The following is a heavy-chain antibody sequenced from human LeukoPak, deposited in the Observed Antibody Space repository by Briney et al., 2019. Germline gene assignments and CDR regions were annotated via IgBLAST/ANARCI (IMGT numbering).Heavy chain of an antibody. J-gene: IGHJ4*02. D-gene: IGHD6-13*01. Sequence: SETLSLTCTVSGGSISSSSYYWGWIRQPPGKGLEWIGSIYYSGSTYYNPSLKSRVTISVDTSKNQFSLKLSSVTAADTAVYYCARGASSWDYWGQGTLVTVSS. V-gene: IGHV4-39*07. CDR1: GGSISSSSYY. CDR2: IYYSGST. CDR3: ARGASSWDY.